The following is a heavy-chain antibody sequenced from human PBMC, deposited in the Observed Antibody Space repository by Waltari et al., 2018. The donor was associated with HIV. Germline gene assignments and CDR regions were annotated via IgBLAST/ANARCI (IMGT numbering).Heavy chain of an antibody. CDR3: ARGTYGDL. D-gene: IGHD4-17*01. J-gene: IGHJ4*02. CDR2: INTHSGDA. Sequence: QVQLLQSGAEVKNPGASVKVSCKASGYTFVSYSLHWVRQAPGRGLEWLGWINTHSGDANYTQSLHDRVTMTIEASTNTAYMELRSLTYDDTALYYCARGTYGDLWGQGTLVSV. CDR1: GYTFVSYS. V-gene: IGHV1-18*04.